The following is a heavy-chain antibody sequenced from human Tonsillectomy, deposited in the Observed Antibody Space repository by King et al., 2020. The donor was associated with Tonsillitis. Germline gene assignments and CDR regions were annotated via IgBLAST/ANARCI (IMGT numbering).Heavy chain of an antibody. D-gene: IGHD5-18*01. CDR3: AKALSGYRPFWDY. CDR1: GFTFSSYG. V-gene: IGHV3-30*18. Sequence: VQLVESGGGVVQPGRSLRLSCAASGFTFSSYGMHWVRQAPGKGLEWVAVISYDGSNKYYADSVKGRFTISRDNSKNTLYLQMNSLRAEDTAVYYCAKALSGYRPFWDYWGQGTLVTVSS. CDR2: ISYDGSNK. J-gene: IGHJ4*02.